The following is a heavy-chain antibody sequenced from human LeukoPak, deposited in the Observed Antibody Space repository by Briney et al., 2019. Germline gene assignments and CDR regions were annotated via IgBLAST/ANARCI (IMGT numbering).Heavy chain of an antibody. V-gene: IGHV4-34*01. J-gene: IGHJ4*02. Sequence: PSETLSLTCEVYGGSFSGYYWSWIRQPPGKGLEWIGEINHSGNTNYDPSLKSRVTISVDTSKKQFSLKLSSVTAADTAVYYCARRPTYFGWRPSESPSYFDFWGQGTLVTVSS. CDR1: GGSFSGYY. CDR2: INHSGNT. CDR3: ARRPTYFGWRPSESPSYFDF. D-gene: IGHD3-9*01.